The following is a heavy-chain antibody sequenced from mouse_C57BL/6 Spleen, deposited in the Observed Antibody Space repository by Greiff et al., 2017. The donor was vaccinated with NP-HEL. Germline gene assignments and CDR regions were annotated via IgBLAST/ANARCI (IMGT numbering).Heavy chain of an antibody. Sequence: EVQLQQSGPELVKPGASVKMSCKASGYTFTDYNMHWVKQSHGKSLEWIGYINPNNGGTSYNQKFKGKATLTVNQSSSTAYMELRSLTSEDSAVYYCASNYGSSYEYFDVWGTGTTVTVSS. D-gene: IGHD1-1*01. V-gene: IGHV1-22*01. J-gene: IGHJ1*03. CDR1: GYTFTDYN. CDR3: ASNYGSSYEYFDV. CDR2: INPNNGGT.